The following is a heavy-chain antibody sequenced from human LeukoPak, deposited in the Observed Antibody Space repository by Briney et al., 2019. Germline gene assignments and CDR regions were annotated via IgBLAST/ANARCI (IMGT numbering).Heavy chain of an antibody. CDR3: ARDLFSTVYYFDY. V-gene: IGHV3-11*01. J-gene: IGHJ4*02. Sequence: PGGSLRLSCAASGFTFSDYYMSWIRQAPGKGLEWVSYISSSGSTIYYADSVKGRFTISRDNAKNSLYLQMNSLRAEDTAAYYCARDLFSTVYYFDYWGQGTLVTVSS. CDR2: ISSSGSTI. D-gene: IGHD4-17*01. CDR1: GFTFSDYY.